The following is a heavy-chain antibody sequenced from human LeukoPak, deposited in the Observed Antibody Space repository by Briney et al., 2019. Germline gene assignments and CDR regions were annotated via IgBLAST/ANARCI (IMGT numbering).Heavy chain of an antibody. J-gene: IGHJ5*02. CDR1: GFTFSSYS. V-gene: IGHV3-53*01. CDR2: LYSGGTT. CDR3: ARDRGSNWFDP. D-gene: IGHD3-10*01. Sequence: TGGSLRLSCAASGFTFSSYSMNWVRQAPGKGLEWVSVLYSGGTTYYADSVKGRFTISRDNSKNTLYLQMNSLRAEDTAVYYCARDRGSNWFDPWGQGTLVAVSS.